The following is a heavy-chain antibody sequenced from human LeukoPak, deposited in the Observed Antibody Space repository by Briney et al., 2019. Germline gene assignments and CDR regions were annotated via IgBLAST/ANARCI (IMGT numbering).Heavy chain of an antibody. Sequence: SETLSLTCTVSGGSISSSGYYWGWIRQPPGKGLEWIGIIYYSGTTYYNPSLKSRVTISIDTSKNQFSLKLSSVTAADTAVYFCARNFPGVGCSGGSCYDYWGQGTLVTVSS. CDR3: ARNFPGVGCSGGSCYDY. J-gene: IGHJ4*02. V-gene: IGHV4-39*07. D-gene: IGHD2-15*01. CDR1: GGSISSSGYY. CDR2: IYYSGTT.